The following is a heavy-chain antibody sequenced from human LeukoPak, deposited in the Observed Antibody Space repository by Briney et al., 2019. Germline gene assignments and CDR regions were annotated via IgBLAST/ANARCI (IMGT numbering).Heavy chain of an antibody. CDR3: AKDSSSSSYYYGLDV. Sequence: PGRSLRLSCAASGFPFSSYGMHWVRQAPGKGLEWVSFISYDGANKYYADSVKGRFTISRDNSKNTLYLQTNSLRGDDTGMYFCAKDSSSSSYYYGLDVWGQGTTVTVSS. CDR1: GFPFSSYG. CDR2: ISYDGANK. D-gene: IGHD6-13*01. V-gene: IGHV3-30*18. J-gene: IGHJ6*02.